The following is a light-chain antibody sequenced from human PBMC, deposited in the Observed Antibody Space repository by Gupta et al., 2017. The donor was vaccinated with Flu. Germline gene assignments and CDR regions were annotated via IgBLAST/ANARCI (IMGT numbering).Light chain of an antibody. CDR3: QQYNSFKT. V-gene: IGKV1-5*03. CDR2: KAS. CDR1: QSVSHW. J-gene: IGKJ1*01. Sequence: DIQMTQSPSTLSASVGDRVTITCRASQSVSHWLAWYQQKPGKAPNLLIYKASSLESGVPSRFSGSGSGTEFTLSISSRQPDDFATYYCQQYNSFKTFGQGTKVEIK.